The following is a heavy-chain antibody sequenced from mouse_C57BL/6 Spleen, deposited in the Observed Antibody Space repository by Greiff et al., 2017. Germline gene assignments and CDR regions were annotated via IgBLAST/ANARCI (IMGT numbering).Heavy chain of an antibody. J-gene: IGHJ2*01. Sequence: VQLQQSGAELARPGASVKMSCKASGYTFTSYTMHWVKQRPGQGLEWIGYINPSSGYTKYNQKFKDKATLTADKSSSTAYMQLSSLTSEDSAVYYCARGGTTVERGFNYWGQGTTLTVS. CDR2: INPSSGYT. CDR3: ARGGTTVERGFNY. CDR1: GYTFTSYT. V-gene: IGHV1-4*01. D-gene: IGHD1-1*01.